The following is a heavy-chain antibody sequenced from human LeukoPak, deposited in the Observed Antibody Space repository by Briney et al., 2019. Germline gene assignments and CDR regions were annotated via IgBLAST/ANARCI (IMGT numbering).Heavy chain of an antibody. CDR1: VYTFTSYD. D-gene: IGHD3-22*01. Sequence: ASVPVTFKSSVYTFTSYDINWVRQATGQGLEWMGWMNPNSGNTGNAHKFQGRVTMTSNTSISTAYMELSSLRSEDTAVYYCARGGGDSSGYYLHHFDYWGQGTLVTVSS. CDR2: MNPNSGNT. CDR3: ARGGGDSSGYYLHHFDY. V-gene: IGHV1-8*01. J-gene: IGHJ4*02.